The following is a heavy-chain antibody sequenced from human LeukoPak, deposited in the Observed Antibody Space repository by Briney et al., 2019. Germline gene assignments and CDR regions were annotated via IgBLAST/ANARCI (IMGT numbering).Heavy chain of an antibody. D-gene: IGHD3-9*01. Sequence: GGSLRLSCAASGFTFSRYWMSWVRQAPGKGLEWVSAISGSGGSTYYADSVKGRFTISRDNSKNTLYLQMGSLRDEDMAVYYCARDENDILTGGSFDYWGQGTLVTVSS. J-gene: IGHJ4*02. CDR1: GFTFSRYW. CDR3: ARDENDILTGGSFDY. V-gene: IGHV3-23*01. CDR2: ISGSGGST.